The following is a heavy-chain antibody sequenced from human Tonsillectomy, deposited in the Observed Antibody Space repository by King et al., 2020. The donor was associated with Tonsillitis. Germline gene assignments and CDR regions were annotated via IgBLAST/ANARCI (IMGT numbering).Heavy chain of an antibody. J-gene: IGHJ3*02. CDR2: INAKSGCT. D-gene: IGHD6-13*01. V-gene: IGHV1-2*02. CDR1: GYTLTDYY. Sequence: VQLVESGAEVKKPGASVKVSCKASGYTLTDYYIHWVRQAPGQGLEWMGWINAKSGCTNYAQKFHVRVTMTREPSMSTAYMELSRVRSDVTAVYYCARDPSRGAATADDAFDIWGQGTMVTVS. CDR3: ARDPSRGAATADDAFDI.